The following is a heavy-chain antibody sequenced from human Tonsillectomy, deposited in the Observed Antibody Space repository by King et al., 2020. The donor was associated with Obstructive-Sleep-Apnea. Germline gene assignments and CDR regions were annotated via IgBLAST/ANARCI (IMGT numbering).Heavy chain of an antibody. D-gene: IGHD1/OR15-1a*01. V-gene: IGHV3-23*04. Sequence: VQLVESGGGLVQPGGSLRLSCAASGFTFSTCAMSGVRQAPGKGLEWVSGITGSNNNTYYADSVKGRFTISRDNSKNTLFLQMSSRRVEDTAVYYCAEQTWVPWGQGTLVTVSS. CDR3: AEQTWVP. J-gene: IGHJ4*02. CDR1: GFTFSTCA. CDR2: ITGSNNNT.